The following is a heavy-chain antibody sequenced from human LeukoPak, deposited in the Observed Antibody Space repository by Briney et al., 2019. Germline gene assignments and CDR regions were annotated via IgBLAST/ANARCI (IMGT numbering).Heavy chain of an antibody. CDR2: INSDGSST. CDR3: AKSTGGGIDDPTSL. J-gene: IGHJ4*02. CDR1: GFTFSSYW. D-gene: IGHD6-13*01. Sequence: SGGSLRLSCAASGFTFSSYWMHWVRQAPGKGLVWVSRINSDGSSTSYADSVKGRFTISRDNAKNTLYLQMNSLRAEDTAVYYCAKSTGGGIDDPTSLWGQGTLVTVSS. V-gene: IGHV3-74*01.